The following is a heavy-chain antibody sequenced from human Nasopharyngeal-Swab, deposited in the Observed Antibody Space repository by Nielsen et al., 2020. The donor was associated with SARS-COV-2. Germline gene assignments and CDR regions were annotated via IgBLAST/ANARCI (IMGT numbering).Heavy chain of an antibody. CDR3: ARGQNYYDSTGGAFDI. Sequence: GESLKISCAASGFTVSSNYMTWVRQAPGKGLEWVSVIYSSGTTYDADSVKGRFIISRDNSKNTLYLQMNSLRAEDTAVYYCARGQNYYDSTGGAFDIWGQGTMVTVSS. J-gene: IGHJ3*02. CDR2: IYSSGTT. CDR1: GFTVSSNY. D-gene: IGHD3-22*01. V-gene: IGHV3-53*01.